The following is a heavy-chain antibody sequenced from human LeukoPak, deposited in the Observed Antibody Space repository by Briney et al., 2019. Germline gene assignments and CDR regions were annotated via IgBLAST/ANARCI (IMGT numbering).Heavy chain of an antibody. J-gene: IGHJ4*02. D-gene: IGHD1-26*01. CDR3: AKEFPSGATRDLDY. CDR2: INPSSGGT. CDR1: GYSFTASY. Sequence: ASVKVSCQASGYSFTASYMHWMRQAPGQGLEWLGWINPSSGGTKYAPKFQGRVTLTRDTSINTAYMELTSLRSDDTAMYYCAKEFPSGATRDLDYWGQGTLVTVSS. V-gene: IGHV1-2*02.